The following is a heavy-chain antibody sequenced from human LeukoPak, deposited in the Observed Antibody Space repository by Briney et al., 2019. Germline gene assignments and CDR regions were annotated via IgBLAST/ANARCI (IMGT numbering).Heavy chain of an antibody. V-gene: IGHV4-59*01. Sequence: SETLSLTCTVSGGSISSYYWSWIRQPPGKGLEWIGYIYCSGSTNYNPSLKSRVTISVDTSKNQFSLKLSSVTAADTAVYYCARESCSGGSCPIDYWGQGTLVTVSS. CDR2: IYCSGST. CDR1: GGSISSYY. CDR3: ARESCSGGSCPIDY. D-gene: IGHD2-15*01. J-gene: IGHJ4*02.